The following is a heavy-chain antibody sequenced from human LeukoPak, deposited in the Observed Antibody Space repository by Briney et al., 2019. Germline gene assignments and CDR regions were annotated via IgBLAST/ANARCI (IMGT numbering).Heavy chain of an antibody. CDR3: ARVVAVTGTPVYYMDV. Sequence: ASVKVSCKASGYMFSGYYMHWVRQAPGQGLEWMGWINPNSGGTNYAQKFQGRVTMTRDTSISTAYMDLNRLRSDDTAVYYCARVVAVTGTPVYYMDVWGKGTTVTVSS. J-gene: IGHJ6*03. V-gene: IGHV1-2*02. CDR2: INPNSGGT. D-gene: IGHD6-19*01. CDR1: GYMFSGYY.